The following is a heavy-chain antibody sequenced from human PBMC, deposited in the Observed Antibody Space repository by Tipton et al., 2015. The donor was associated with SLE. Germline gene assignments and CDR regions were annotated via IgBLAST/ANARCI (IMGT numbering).Heavy chain of an antibody. CDR3: ARSPVDYWNGYSA. CDR2: IYSGGST. Sequence: SLRLSCAASGFTVSSNYMSWVRQAPWKGLEWVSVIYSGGSTYYADSVTGRFTISRDNSKNTLYLQMNSLRAEDTAVYYCARSPVDYWNGYSAWGQGTLVAVSS. J-gene: IGHJ4*02. D-gene: IGHD3-3*01. CDR1: GFTVSSNY. V-gene: IGHV3-53*01.